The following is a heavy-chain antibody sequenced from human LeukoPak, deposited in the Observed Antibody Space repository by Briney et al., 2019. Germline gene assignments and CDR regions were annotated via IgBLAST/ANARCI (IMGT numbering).Heavy chain of an antibody. CDR1: GGTFSSYA. D-gene: IGHD2-2*01. CDR3: ARDLDCSSTSCYDVY. Sequence: SVKVSCTASGGTFSSYAISWVRQAPGQGLEWMGGIIPILGTANYAQKFQGRVTITADESTSIAYMELSSLRSEDTAVYYCARDLDCSSTSCYDVYWGQGTLVTVSS. J-gene: IGHJ4*02. V-gene: IGHV1-69*13. CDR2: IIPILGTA.